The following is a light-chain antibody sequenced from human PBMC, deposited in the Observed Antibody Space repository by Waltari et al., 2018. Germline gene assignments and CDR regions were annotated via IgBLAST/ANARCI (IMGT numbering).Light chain of an antibody. CDR2: GAA. V-gene: IGKV3-15*01. J-gene: IGKJ4*01. CDR3: QQYNRWPPLT. Sequence: EVVMTPSPATLSASPGERLILSCKASQSIDNNLAWYQQKNAQAPTLLLYGAATRATGVPARFSGRGSGTEFTLTISSLQSEDCGVFYCQQYNRWPPLTFGGGTRVEIK. CDR1: QSIDNN.